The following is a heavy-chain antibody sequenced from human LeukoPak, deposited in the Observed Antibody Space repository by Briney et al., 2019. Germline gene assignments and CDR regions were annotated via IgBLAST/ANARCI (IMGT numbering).Heavy chain of an antibody. V-gene: IGHV3-53*01. CDR2: IYTGGGT. CDR3: ARAEGG. Sequence: PGGSLRLSCAASGFTFSSYSMNWVRQAPGKGLEWVSVIYTGGGTYYADSVKGRFTVSRDKSKNTLYLQMNSLRAEDTAVYYCARAEGGCGQGTLVTVSS. J-gene: IGHJ4*02. CDR1: GFTFSSYS. D-gene: IGHD3-16*01.